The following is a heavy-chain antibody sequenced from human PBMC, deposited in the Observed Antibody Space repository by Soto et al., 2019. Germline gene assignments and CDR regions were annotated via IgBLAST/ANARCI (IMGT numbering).Heavy chain of an antibody. CDR3: ARVAYSSSSFDY. CDR2: IYHTGST. D-gene: IGHD6-6*01. V-gene: IGHV4-38-2*01. J-gene: IGHJ4*02. CDR1: HFSVSSGYY. Sequence: LSLTCAVSHFSVSSGYYWGWIRQPPGKGLEWIGNIYHTGSTYYNPSLKSRVTLSVDTSKNQFSLKLNSVTAADTAVYYCARVAYSSSSFDYRGQGTLVTVSS.